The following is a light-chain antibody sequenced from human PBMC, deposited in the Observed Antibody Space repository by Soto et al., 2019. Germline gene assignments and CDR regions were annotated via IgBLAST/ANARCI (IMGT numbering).Light chain of an antibody. J-gene: IGKJ2*01. CDR3: QQSYSTPYT. V-gene: IGKV1-39*01. CDR1: QSISSY. CDR2: AAS. Sequence: DLQMTQSPSSLSASVGDRVTITCRTSQSISSYLNWYQQKPGKAPKLLIYAASTLQSGVPSRFSGSGSGTDFTLAISSLQPEDSATYYCQQSYSTPYTFGQGTRLEIK.